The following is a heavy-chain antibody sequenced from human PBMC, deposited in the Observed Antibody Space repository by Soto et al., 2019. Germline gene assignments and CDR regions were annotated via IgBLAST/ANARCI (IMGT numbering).Heavy chain of an antibody. CDR1: GFAFSSYA. CDR3: AKEPTVTTIGWFDP. V-gene: IGHV3-23*01. D-gene: IGHD4-4*01. J-gene: IGHJ5*02. Sequence: GGSLRLSCAASGFAFSSYAMSWVRQATRKGLESDSDITGSGGSTNYADSVTGRFTISRDNSKNTLYLQMNSLRAEDTALYYCAKEPTVTTIGWFDPWGQGTLGTGSS. CDR2: ITGSGGST.